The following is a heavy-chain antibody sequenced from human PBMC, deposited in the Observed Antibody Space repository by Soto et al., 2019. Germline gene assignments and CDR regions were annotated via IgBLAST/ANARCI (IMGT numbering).Heavy chain of an antibody. V-gene: IGHV1-18*01. CDR2: ISTYHGNT. CDR1: GYTFFTYG. CDR3: ARKSSSSSWFDP. D-gene: IGHD6-6*01. J-gene: IGHJ5*02. Sequence: QVQLVQSGAEVKKPGASVKVSCKASGYTFFTYGITWVQQAPGQGLEWMGWISTYHGNTDYAQKLQGRVTMTTDTSTRTAYRELRSLRSDDTAVYYCARKSSSSSWFDPWGQGTLVTVSS.